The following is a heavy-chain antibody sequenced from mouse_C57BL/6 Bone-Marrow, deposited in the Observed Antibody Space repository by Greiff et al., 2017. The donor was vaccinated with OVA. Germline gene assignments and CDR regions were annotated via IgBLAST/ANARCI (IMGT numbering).Heavy chain of an antibody. J-gene: IGHJ4*01. CDR2: ISDGGSYT. CDR1: GFTFSSYA. Sequence: EVQGVESGGGLVKPGGSLKLSCAASGFTFSSYAMSWVRQTPEKRLEWVATISDGGSYTYYPDNVKGRFTISRDNAKNNLYLQMSHLKSEDTAMYYCASYSNVYAMDYWGQGTSVTVSS. V-gene: IGHV5-4*01. D-gene: IGHD2-5*01. CDR3: ASYSNVYAMDY.